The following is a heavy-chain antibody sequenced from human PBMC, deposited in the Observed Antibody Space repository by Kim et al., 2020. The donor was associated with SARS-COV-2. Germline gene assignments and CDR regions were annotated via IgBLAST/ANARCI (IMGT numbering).Heavy chain of an antibody. Sequence: GGSLRLSCAGSGFTFDNHWMAWVRQAPGKGLEWLANINQDGFEKNYVDSVKGRFTISRDNAKNSLYLQMNSLRVEDTAIYYCARASPHYDSGGFYVSFIAFWGQGTLVTVSS. V-gene: IGHV3-7*05. J-gene: IGHJ4*02. D-gene: IGHD3-22*01. CDR3: ARASPHYDSGGFYVSFIAF. CDR1: GFTFDNHW. CDR2: INQDGFEK.